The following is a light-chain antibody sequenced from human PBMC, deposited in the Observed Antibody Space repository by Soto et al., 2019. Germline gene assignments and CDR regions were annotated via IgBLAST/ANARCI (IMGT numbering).Light chain of an antibody. CDR2: WAS. CDR1: QSVLYSSNNKNY. Sequence: DIVMTQSPDSLAVSLGERATINCKSSQSVLYSSNNKNYLAWYQQKPGQPPKLLIYWASTRESGVPDRFSGSGSGTAFTLTISSLQAEDVAVYYCQQYYITPLTFGPGTNVDIK. J-gene: IGKJ3*01. CDR3: QQYYITPLT. V-gene: IGKV4-1*01.